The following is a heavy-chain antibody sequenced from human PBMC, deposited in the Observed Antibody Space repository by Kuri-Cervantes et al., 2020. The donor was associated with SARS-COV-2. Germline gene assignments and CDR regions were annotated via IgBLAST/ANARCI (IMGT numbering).Heavy chain of an antibody. V-gene: IGHV3-33*01. D-gene: IGHD6-19*01. CDR2: IWYDGVNK. Sequence: GGSLRLSCAASGFTFSSYGMHWVRQAPGKGLEWVAVIWYDGVNKYYADSVKGRFTISRDNSKNTLYLQMNSLRAEDTSVYYCARARGIAVAGTRYYYYYHMDVWGKGTTVTVSS. CDR1: GFTFSSYG. J-gene: IGHJ6*03. CDR3: ARARGIAVAGTRYYYYYHMDV.